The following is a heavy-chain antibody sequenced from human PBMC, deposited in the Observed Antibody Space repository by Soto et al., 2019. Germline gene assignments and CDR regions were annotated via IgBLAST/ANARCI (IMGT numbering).Heavy chain of an antibody. CDR1: GFSLTTSGVG. V-gene: IGHV2-5*02. CDR2: IYWDADK. Sequence: QITLKESGPTLVKPTQTLTLTCTFSGFSLTTSGVGVGWIRQPPGKALEWLALIYWDADKRYSPSLKSRLTITKDPSKTPVALTMTNMHPAHPATYFCAHSTTTVTWWFDPWGQGTLVTVSS. D-gene: IGHD4-17*01. J-gene: IGHJ5*02. CDR3: AHSTTTVTWWFDP.